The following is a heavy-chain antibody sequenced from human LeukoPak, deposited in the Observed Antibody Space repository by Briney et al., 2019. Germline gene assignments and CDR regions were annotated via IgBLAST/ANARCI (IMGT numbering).Heavy chain of an antibody. CDR1: GFTFSTYW. Sequence: GSLRLSCAVSGFTFSTYWMSWVRQAPGKGLEWVANMKQDGNEEYYVDSVKGRFTISRDNAKNSLYLQMNSLRAEDTAVYYCARPYSSGWYGGFNFWGQGTLVTVSS. D-gene: IGHD6-19*01. CDR3: ARPYSSGWYGGFNF. V-gene: IGHV3-7*05. CDR2: MKQDGNEE. J-gene: IGHJ4*02.